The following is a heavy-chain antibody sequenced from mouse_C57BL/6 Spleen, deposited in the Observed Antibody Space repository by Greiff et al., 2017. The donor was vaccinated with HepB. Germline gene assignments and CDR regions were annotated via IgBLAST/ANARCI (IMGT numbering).Heavy chain of an antibody. CDR1: GFTFSSYT. V-gene: IGHV5-9*01. Sequence: EVMLVESGGGLVKPGGSLKLSCAASGFTFSSYTMSWVRQTPGKRLEWVATISGGGGNTYYPDSVKGRFTISRDNAKNTLYLQMSSLRSEDTALYYCARGFITTVKGFDYWGQGTTLTVSS. D-gene: IGHD1-1*01. J-gene: IGHJ2*01. CDR3: ARGFITTVKGFDY. CDR2: ISGGGGNT.